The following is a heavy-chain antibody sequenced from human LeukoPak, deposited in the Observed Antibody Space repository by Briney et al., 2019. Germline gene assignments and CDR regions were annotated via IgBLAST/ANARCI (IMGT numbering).Heavy chain of an antibody. CDR3: TTGPGNSGY. V-gene: IGHV3-15*01. J-gene: IGHJ4*02. Sequence: GGSLRLSCAVSGLTFSNAWMSWVRQAPGKGLEWVGRIKSTTVDGTPEYAAPVKGRFSISRDDSKNAAYLQMHSLKTEDTAVYYCTTGPGNSGYWGQGTLVTVSS. CDR1: GLTFSNAW. D-gene: IGHD6-13*01. CDR2: IKSTTVDGTP.